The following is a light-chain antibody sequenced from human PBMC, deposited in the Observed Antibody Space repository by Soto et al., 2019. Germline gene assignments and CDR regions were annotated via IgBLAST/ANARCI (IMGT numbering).Light chain of an antibody. CDR2: AAS. CDR3: EHHYSYPFT. CDR1: QDIRSD. Sequence: DIQMTQSPSSLSASVGDRVTITCRASQDIRSDLGWFQQKPGKAPKRLIYAASTLESGVPSRFSGSSSGTKFTLTVSSPLREDFAAYYCEHHYSYPFTFGPETKVDIK. V-gene: IGKV1-17*01. J-gene: IGKJ3*01.